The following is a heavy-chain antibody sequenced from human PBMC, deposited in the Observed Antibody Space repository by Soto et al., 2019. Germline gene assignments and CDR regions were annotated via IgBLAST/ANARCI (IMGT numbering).Heavy chain of an antibody. V-gene: IGHV4-39*01. CDR3: ARRGETYYYDSSGYENWFDP. CDR1: GGSISSSSYY. J-gene: IGHJ5*02. CDR2: IYYSGST. Sequence: SETLSLTCTVSGGSISSSSYYWGWIRQPPGKGLEWIGSIYYSGSTYYNPSLKSRVTISVDTSKNRFSLKLSSVTAADTAVYYCARRGETYYYDSSGYENWFDPWGQGTLVTVSS. D-gene: IGHD3-22*01.